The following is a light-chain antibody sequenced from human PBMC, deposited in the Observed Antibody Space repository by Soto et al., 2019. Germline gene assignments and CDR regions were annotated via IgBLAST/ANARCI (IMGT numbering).Light chain of an antibody. CDR2: AND. V-gene: IGLV1-44*01. J-gene: IGLJ2*01. CDR1: TSSIGSKT. CDR3: AAWDVSLNGPV. Sequence: QAVVTQPPSASGTPGQRVTISCSGITSSIGSKTVNWYQQLPTTAPKLLIYANDQRPSGVPDRFSGSKSGTSASLAISGLQSEDEAYYYCAAWDVSLNGPVFGGGTQLTVL.